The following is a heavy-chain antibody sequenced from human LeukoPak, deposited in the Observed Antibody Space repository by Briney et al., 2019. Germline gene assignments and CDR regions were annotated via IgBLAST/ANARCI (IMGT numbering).Heavy chain of an antibody. Sequence: PSETLSLTCTVSGGSISSYYWSWIRQPPGKGLEWIGYIYCSGSTNYNPSLKSRVTISVDTSKNQFSLKLSSVTAADTAVYYCARAGSSTVTKPRLRYFDLWGRGTLVTVSS. J-gene: IGHJ2*01. CDR3: ARAGSSTVTKPRLRYFDL. CDR2: IYCSGST. CDR1: GGSISSYY. V-gene: IGHV4-59*01. D-gene: IGHD4-17*01.